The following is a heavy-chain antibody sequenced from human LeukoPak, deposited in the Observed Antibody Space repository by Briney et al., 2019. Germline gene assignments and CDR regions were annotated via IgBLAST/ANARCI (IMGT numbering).Heavy chain of an antibody. J-gene: IGHJ4*02. CDR3: AKEGGGSGWYWDC. D-gene: IGHD6-19*01. CDR2: ISTSAVT. CDR1: GFTFSSYA. V-gene: IGHV3-23*01. Sequence: GGSLSLSCAASGFTFSSYAMSWVRQAPGKGREWVSSISTSAVTYYGDSVKGRFTTSRDNSKNTLHLQMNSLRAEDTAIYYCAKEGGGSGWYWDCWGQGTLVTVSS.